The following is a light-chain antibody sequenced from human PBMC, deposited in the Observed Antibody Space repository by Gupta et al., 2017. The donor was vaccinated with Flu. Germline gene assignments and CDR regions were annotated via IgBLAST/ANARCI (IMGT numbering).Light chain of an antibody. V-gene: IGLV1-47*01. Sequence: QSALTQPPSASGTPGQRVTIACSGSSSTIGSSYVCWYQQLPGTGPQLLIYRNNQRPSGVPDRFSGSKSGTSISLAISGLRSEDEADYYCAAWDDSLSAYVFGTGTKVIVL. J-gene: IGLJ1*01. CDR3: AAWDDSLSAYV. CDR2: RNN. CDR1: SSTIGSSY.